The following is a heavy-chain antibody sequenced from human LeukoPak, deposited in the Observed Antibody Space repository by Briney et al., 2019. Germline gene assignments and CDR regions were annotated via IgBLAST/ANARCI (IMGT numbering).Heavy chain of an antibody. CDR1: GFTFSDYN. V-gene: IGHV3-11*04. CDR3: ARDGNRSFGLITKHDY. J-gene: IGHJ4*02. CDR2: ISSRGGTI. D-gene: IGHD3-3*01. Sequence: GGSLRLSCAASGFTFSDYNMHWIRQAPGKGLEWISYISSRGGTIFYADSVKGRFTISRDNAENSLFLQLNSLRPEDTAVYYCARDGNRSFGLITKHDYWGQGTLVTVSS.